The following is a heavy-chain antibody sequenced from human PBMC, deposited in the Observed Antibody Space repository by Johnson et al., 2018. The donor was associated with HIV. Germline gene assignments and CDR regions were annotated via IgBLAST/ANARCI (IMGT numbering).Heavy chain of an antibody. V-gene: IGHV3-30*03. CDR3: TTATPVGRGAFDI. CDR1: GFTVSSNY. CDR2: ISYDGGKK. Sequence: QVQLVESGGGLIQPGGSLRLSCAASGFTVSSNYMSWVRQAPGKGLEWVAVISYDGGKKYYADSVKDRFTISRDNSKNTVNLQMKSLRTEDSGVYYCTTATPVGRGAFDIWGQGTMVTVSS. J-gene: IGHJ3*02. D-gene: IGHD1-26*01.